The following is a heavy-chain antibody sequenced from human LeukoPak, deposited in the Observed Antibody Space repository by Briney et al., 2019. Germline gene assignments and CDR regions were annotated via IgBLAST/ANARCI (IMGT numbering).Heavy chain of an antibody. CDR1: GDSVSSDSVA. Sequence: SQTLSLTCAISGDSVSSDSVAWNWIRQSPSRGLEWLGRTYNRSKWYGDYAVSVKSRVTINPDTSKNQFSLQLNSVTPEDTAVYYCARDLGWFDPWGQGTLVTVSS. J-gene: IGHJ5*02. V-gene: IGHV6-1*01. CDR3: ARDLGWFDP. CDR2: TYNRSKWYG.